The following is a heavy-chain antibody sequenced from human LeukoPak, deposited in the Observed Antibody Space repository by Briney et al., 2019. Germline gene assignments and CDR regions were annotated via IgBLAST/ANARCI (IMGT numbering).Heavy chain of an antibody. CDR3: TTDDSSGWYPSYYFDY. Sequence: PGGSLRLSCTASGFTFGDYAMSWIRQAPGKGLEWVGRIKSKTDGGTTDYAAPVKGRFTISRDDSKNTLYLQMNSLKTEDTAVYYCTTDDSSGWYPSYYFDYWGQGTLVTVS. CDR1: GFTFGDYA. D-gene: IGHD6-19*01. J-gene: IGHJ4*02. CDR2: IKSKTDGGTT. V-gene: IGHV3-15*01.